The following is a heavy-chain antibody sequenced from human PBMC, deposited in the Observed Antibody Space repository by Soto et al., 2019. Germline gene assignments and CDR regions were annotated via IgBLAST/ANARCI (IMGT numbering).Heavy chain of an antibody. CDR1: GDSITSNSYF. D-gene: IGHD3-9*01. CDR3: ARHFSVDHFDY. CDR2: IYYSGST. V-gene: IGHV4-39*01. Sequence: PSETPSLTCTVSGDSITSNSYFWAWIRQPPGKGLEWIGSIYYSGSTYHNPSLKSRVTISVDRSNNQFSLKLTSVTAADTAVYYCARHFSVDHFDYWGQGALVTVSS. J-gene: IGHJ4*02.